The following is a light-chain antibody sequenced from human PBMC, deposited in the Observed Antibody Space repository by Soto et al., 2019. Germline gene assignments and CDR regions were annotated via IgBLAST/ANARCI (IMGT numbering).Light chain of an antibody. Sequence: EIVLTQSPSTLSLSPGERATLSCRASQSVSRSSVAWYQQKPGQAPRLLIYGVSGRATGIPDRFSGSGSGTDFTLTISRLEPEDSAVYYCQQYVNAPLTFGGGTKVEI. V-gene: IGKV3-20*01. CDR3: QQYVNAPLT. J-gene: IGKJ4*01. CDR2: GVS. CDR1: QSVSRSS.